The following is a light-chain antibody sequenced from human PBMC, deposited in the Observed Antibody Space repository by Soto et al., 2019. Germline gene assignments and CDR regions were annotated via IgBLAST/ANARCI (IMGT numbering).Light chain of an antibody. CDR2: GNN. Sequence: QSVLTQPPSVSGAPGQRVTISCTGSSSNIGAGYDVHWYQQLPGTAPKLLIYGNNNRPSGVPDRFSGSKSGTSASLAITGLQAEDGADYYSQSYDSSLSVVFGGGTKLTVL. V-gene: IGLV1-40*01. CDR3: QSYDSSLSVV. CDR1: SSNIGAGYD. J-gene: IGLJ2*01.